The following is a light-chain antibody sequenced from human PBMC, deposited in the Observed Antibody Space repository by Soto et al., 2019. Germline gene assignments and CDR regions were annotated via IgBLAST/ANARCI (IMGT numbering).Light chain of an antibody. J-gene: IGLJ1*01. CDR1: SSDVGGYNY. V-gene: IGLV2-14*01. Sequence: QSALTQPASVSGSPGQSITISCTGTSSDVGGYNYVSWYQQHPGKAPKLMIYDVSNRPSGVSNRFSGSKSGNTASLTISGLQAEDEAEYYCSSYTSSSTPLYVFGLGTKLSVL. CDR3: SSYTSSSTPLYV. CDR2: DVS.